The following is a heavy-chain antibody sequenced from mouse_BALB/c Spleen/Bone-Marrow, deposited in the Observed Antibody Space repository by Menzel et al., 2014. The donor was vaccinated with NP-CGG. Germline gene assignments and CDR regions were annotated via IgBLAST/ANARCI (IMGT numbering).Heavy chain of an antibody. V-gene: IGHV1-12*01. CDR2: IYPGNGDT. CDR3: ARDGLLSDY. D-gene: IGHD2-3*01. J-gene: IGHJ2*01. CDR1: GYTFTSYN. Sequence: QVQLQQSGAELVKPGASVKMSCKASGYTFTSYNMHWVKQTPGQGLEWIGAIYPGNGDTSYNQKFKGKATLTADKSSSTAYMQLSSLTSEDSAVYYCARDGLLSDYWDQGTTLTVSS.